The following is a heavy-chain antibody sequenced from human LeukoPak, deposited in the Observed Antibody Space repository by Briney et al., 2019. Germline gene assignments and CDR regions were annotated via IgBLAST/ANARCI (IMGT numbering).Heavy chain of an antibody. Sequence: GGSLRLSCAASGFTFSSYAMSWVRQAPGKGLEWVSAISGSGGSTYYADSVKGRFTVSRDNAKNSLYLQMNSLRAEDTAVYYCARVSYSNYGGYFDYWGQGTLVTVSS. V-gene: IGHV3-23*01. J-gene: IGHJ4*02. CDR1: GFTFSSYA. D-gene: IGHD4-11*01. CDR3: ARVSYSNYGGYFDY. CDR2: ISGSGGST.